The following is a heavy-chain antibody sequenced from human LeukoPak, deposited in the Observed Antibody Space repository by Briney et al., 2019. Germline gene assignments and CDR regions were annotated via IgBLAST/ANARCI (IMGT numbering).Heavy chain of an antibody. CDR1: GFTFSRHA. D-gene: IGHD6-13*01. Sequence: PGGSLRLSCAASGFTFSRHAMSWVCQAPGKGLEWVSAIIGSGGNTYYADSVKGRFTISRDNSKNTLYLQLNSVRAEDTAVYYCAKPLTAATGTDFDHWAQGSLVTASS. V-gene: IGHV3-23*01. J-gene: IGHJ4*01. CDR3: AKPLTAATGTDFDH. CDR2: IIGSGGNT.